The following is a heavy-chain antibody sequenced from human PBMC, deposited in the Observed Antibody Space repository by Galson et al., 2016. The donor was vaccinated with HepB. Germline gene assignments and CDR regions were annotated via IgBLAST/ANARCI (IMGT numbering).Heavy chain of an antibody. Sequence: SVKVSCKASGYTFLNYGISWVRQAPGQGLEWMGRIRTHSGNTHYAQTVQGRVTITTNTSTSTVHMKLRSLRPDDTAVYYCARDGGLLGGVTQNWFDPWSQGTLVIVSS. J-gene: IGHJ5*02. CDR2: IRTHSGNT. V-gene: IGHV1-18*01. CDR3: ARDGGLLGGVTQNWFDP. D-gene: IGHD3-16*01. CDR1: GYTFLNYG.